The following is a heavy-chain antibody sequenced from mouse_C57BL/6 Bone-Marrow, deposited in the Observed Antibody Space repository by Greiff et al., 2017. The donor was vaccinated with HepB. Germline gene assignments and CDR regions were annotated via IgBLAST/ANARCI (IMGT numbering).Heavy chain of an antibody. J-gene: IGHJ3*01. V-gene: IGHV14-2*01. Sequence: EVQLQQSGAELVKPGASVKLSCTASGFNIKDYYMHWVKQRTEQGLEWIGRIDPEDGETKYAPKFLGKATITADTSSNTAYLQLSSLTSEDTAVYYGARWGYDSFAYWGQGTLVTVSA. CDR2: IDPEDGET. CDR3: ARWGYDSFAY. D-gene: IGHD2-4*01. CDR1: GFNIKDYY.